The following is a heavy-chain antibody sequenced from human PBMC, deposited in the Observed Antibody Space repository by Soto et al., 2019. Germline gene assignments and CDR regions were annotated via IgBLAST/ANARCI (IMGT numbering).Heavy chain of an antibody. V-gene: IGHV3-48*03. Sequence: EVQLVESGGGLVQPGGSLRLSCAASGFTFSSYEMNWVRQAPGRGLEWVSYISSSGSTIYYADSVKGRFTISRDNAKNSLYLQMNSLRAEDTAVYYCARDSPPKRGLRFLEWLLLDVWGQGTTVTVSS. CDR1: GFTFSSYE. J-gene: IGHJ6*02. CDR3: ARDSPPKRGLRFLEWLLLDV. CDR2: ISSSGSTI. D-gene: IGHD3-3*01.